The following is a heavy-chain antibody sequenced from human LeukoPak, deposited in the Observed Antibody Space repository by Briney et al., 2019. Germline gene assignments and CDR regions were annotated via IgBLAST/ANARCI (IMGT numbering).Heavy chain of an antibody. D-gene: IGHD2-15*01. J-gene: IGHJ5*02. Sequence: GGSLRLSCAASGFTFSDYSMNWVRQAPGKGLEWVSSISSSSTYIYYADSVKGRFTISRDNAKNSLYLQMNSLRPEDTALYYCAGDAESCSGGSCYLWFDPWGQGTLVTVSS. CDR3: AGDAESCSGGSCYLWFDP. V-gene: IGHV3-21*01. CDR1: GFTFSDYS. CDR2: ISSSSTYI.